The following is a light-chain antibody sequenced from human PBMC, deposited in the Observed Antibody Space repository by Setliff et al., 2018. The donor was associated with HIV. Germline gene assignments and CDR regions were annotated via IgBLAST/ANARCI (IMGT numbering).Light chain of an antibody. Sequence: QSVLTQPRSVSGSPGQSVTISCTGTSSDVGNYNYVSWYQHHPGKAPKPMIYDVSKRPSGVPDRFSASKSGNTASLTISGLQAEDEAEYYCCSYAGSYSFVFGTGTKVTVL. V-gene: IGLV2-11*01. J-gene: IGLJ1*01. CDR2: DVS. CDR1: SSDVGNYNY. CDR3: CSYAGSYSFV.